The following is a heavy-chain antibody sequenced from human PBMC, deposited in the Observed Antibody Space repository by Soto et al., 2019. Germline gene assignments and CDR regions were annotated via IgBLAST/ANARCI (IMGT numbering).Heavy chain of an antibody. D-gene: IGHD2-15*01. J-gene: IGHJ3*02. Sequence: GSLRLSCAASGFTFSSYAMHWVRQAPGKGLEWVAVISYDGSNKYYADSVKGRFTISRDNSKNTLYLQMNSLRAEDTAVYYCARAGSRIRDAFDIWGQGTMVTVSS. V-gene: IGHV3-30-3*01. CDR2: ISYDGSNK. CDR3: ARAGSRIRDAFDI. CDR1: GFTFSSYA.